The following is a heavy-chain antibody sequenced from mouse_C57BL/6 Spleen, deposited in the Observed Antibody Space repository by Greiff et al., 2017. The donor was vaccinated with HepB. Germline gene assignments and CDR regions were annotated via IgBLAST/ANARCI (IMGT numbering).Heavy chain of an antibody. CDR1: GYTFTDYY. V-gene: IGHV1-26*01. CDR3: ARRQYGGYYFDY. Sequence: VQLQQSGPELVKPGASVKISCKASGYTFTDYYMNWVKQSHGKSLEWIGDINPNNGGTSYNQKFKGKATLTVDKSSSTAYMELRSLTSEDSAVYYCARRQYGGYYFDYWGQGTTLTVSS. CDR2: INPNNGGT. J-gene: IGHJ2*01. D-gene: IGHD1-1*02.